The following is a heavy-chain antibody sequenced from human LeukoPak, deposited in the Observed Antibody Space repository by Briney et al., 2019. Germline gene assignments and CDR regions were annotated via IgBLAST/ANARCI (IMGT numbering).Heavy chain of an antibody. D-gene: IGHD5-24*01. V-gene: IGHV3-11*01. CDR3: ARETLEMATIDY. J-gene: IGHJ4*02. CDR1: GFTFSDYY. CDR2: ISSSGSTI. Sequence: GRSLRLSCAASGFTFSDYYMRWIRQAPGRGLEWVSYISSSGSTIYYADPVKRRFTISRDNAKNSLYLQMNSLRAEDTAVYYCARETLEMATIDYWGQGTLVTVSS.